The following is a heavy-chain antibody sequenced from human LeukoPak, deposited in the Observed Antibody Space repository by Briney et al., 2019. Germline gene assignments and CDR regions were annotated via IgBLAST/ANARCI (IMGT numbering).Heavy chain of an antibody. V-gene: IGHV5-51*01. CDR3: AKAAEAAAGTFDY. Sequence: GESLKISCKGSGYRFTSYWIGWVRQMPEKGLEWMGIIYPGDSETRYSPSFQGQVTISADKSISTAYLQWSSLKASDTAMYYCAKAAEAAAGTFDYWGQGTLVTVSS. CDR2: IYPGDSET. J-gene: IGHJ4*02. D-gene: IGHD6-13*01. CDR1: GYRFTSYW.